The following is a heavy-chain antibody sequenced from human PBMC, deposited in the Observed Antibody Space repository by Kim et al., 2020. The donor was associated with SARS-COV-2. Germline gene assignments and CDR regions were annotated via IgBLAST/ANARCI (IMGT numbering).Heavy chain of an antibody. CDR1: GFTFSSYE. CDR3: ARAGFDDFWSGTIDY. V-gene: IGHV3-48*03. Sequence: GGSLRLSCAASGFTFSSYEMNWVRQAPGKGLEWVSYISSSGSTMYYADSVKGRFTISRDNAKNSLYLQMNSLRAEDTAVYYCARAGFDDFWSGTIDYWGQGTLVTVSS. D-gene: IGHD3-3*01. CDR2: ISSSGSTM. J-gene: IGHJ4*02.